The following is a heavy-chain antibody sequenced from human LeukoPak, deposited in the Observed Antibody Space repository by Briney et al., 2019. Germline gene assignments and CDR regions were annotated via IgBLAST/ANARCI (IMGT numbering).Heavy chain of an antibody. J-gene: IGHJ4*02. CDR2: IYYSGST. D-gene: IGHD3-10*01. CDR1: GGSISSYY. Sequence: ASETLSLTCTVYGGSISSYYWSWIRQPPGKGLEWIGYIYYSGSTNYNPSLKSRVTISLDTSKNQFSLKLNSVTAADTAVYYCASHYGSGSFYSPFDYWGQGTLVTVSS. CDR3: ASHYGSGSFYSPFDY. V-gene: IGHV4-59*01.